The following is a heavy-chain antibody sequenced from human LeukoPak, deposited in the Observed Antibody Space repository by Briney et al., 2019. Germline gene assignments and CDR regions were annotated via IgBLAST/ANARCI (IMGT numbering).Heavy chain of an antibody. CDR2: YSGTT. CDR3: ARWGYYESSGYFVVEY. Sequence: YSGTTSYNPSLESRVAMSVDTSKNHISLRMNSVTAADTATYYCARWGYYESSGYFVVEYWGQGALVTVSS. D-gene: IGHD3-22*01. J-gene: IGHJ4*02. V-gene: IGHV4-61*03.